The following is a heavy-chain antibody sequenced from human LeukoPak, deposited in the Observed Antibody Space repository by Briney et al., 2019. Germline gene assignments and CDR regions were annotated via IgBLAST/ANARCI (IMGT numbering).Heavy chain of an antibody. CDR3: ARQWNYYDSSREGFFDY. CDR1: GFTFSSYA. D-gene: IGHD3-22*01. CDR2: ISYDGSNK. Sequence: QPGRSLRLSCAASGFTFSSYAMHWVRQAPGKGLEWVAVISYDGSNKYYADSVKGRFTISRDNSKNTLYLQMNSLRAEDTAVYYCARQWNYYDSSREGFFDYWGQGTLVTVSS. J-gene: IGHJ4*02. V-gene: IGHV3-30-3*01.